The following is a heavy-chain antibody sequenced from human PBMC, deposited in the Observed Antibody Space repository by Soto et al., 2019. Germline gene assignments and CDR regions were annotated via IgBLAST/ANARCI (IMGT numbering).Heavy chain of an antibody. CDR3: ARRLDDRADEGFDV. CDR2: IIPLFGTT. CDR1: GGTFGTYT. V-gene: IGHV1-69*13. Sequence: GASVKVSCKTSGGTFGTYTIYWVRQATGQGLEWMGRIIPLFGTTKYAQNFQDRVTITAEESTSTTYMELSSLGAEDTAVYYCARRLDDRADEGFDVWGEGTAVTVSS. D-gene: IGHD3-16*01. J-gene: IGHJ3*01.